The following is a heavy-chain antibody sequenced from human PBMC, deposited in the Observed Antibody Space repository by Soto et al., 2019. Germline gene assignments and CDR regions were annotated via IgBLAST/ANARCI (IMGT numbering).Heavy chain of an antibody. V-gene: IGHV3-74*01. J-gene: IGHJ4*02. CDR1: GFSFRSYW. CDR2: ISSDGTTT. D-gene: IGHD3-9*01. Sequence: EVQLVESGGGLVQSGGSLGLSCVASGFSFRSYWMHWVRQAPGKGLVWVARISSDGTTTTYADSANGRFTVSRDNAANTLNLQMSSLRAEDTAVYYGAIEYYGVLTGYYNDYWGQGTLVTVSS. CDR3: AIEYYGVLTGYYNDY.